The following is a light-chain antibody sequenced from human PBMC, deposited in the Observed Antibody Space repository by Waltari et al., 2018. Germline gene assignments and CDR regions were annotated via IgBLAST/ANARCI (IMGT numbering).Light chain of an antibody. CDR2: DVS. CDR3: SSYTSSNTWV. J-gene: IGLJ3*02. Sequence: QSALTQPASVSGSPGQSITISCTGTSSDVGGYNYVSWYQQHPGQAPKLMISDVSERPSGVFHHFAGSKYGNTASLTISGLQAEDEADYYCSSYTSSNTWVFGGGTKLTVL. CDR1: SSDVGGYNY. V-gene: IGLV2-14*01.